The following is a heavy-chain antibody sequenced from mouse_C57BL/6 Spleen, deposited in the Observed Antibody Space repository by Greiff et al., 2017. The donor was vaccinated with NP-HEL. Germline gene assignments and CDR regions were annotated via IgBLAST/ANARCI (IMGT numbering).Heavy chain of an antibody. CDR3: TSSDGYYRFGY. J-gene: IGHJ2*01. CDR2: IDPENGDT. D-gene: IGHD2-3*01. Sequence: VQLQQSGAELVRPGASVKLSCTASGFNIKDDYMHWVKQRPEQGLEWIGWIDPENGDTEYASKFQGKATITADTSSNTAYLQLSSLTSEDTAVYYCTSSDGYYRFGYWGQGTTLTVSS. CDR1: GFNIKDDY. V-gene: IGHV14-4*01.